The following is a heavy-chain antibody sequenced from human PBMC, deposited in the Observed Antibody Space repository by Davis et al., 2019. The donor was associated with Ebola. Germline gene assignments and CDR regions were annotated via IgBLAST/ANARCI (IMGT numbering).Heavy chain of an antibody. Sequence: GESLKISCAASGFAFSTYGMNWVRQAPGKGLEWVSYISTSSSTIYYADSVKGRFTISRDNSKNTLYLQMNSLRAEDTAVYYCAKASGYYYEPRYWGQGTLVTVSS. J-gene: IGHJ4*02. CDR1: GFAFSTYG. D-gene: IGHD3-22*01. V-gene: IGHV3-48*01. CDR3: AKASGYYYEPRY. CDR2: ISTSSSTI.